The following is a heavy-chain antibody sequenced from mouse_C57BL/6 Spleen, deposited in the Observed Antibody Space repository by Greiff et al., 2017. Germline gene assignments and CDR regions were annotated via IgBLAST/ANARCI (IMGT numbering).Heavy chain of an antibody. CDR2: IYPGNSDT. J-gene: IGHJ4*01. D-gene: IGHD2-3*01. V-gene: IGHV1-5*01. CDR3: TLRDGYSYAMDY. Sequence: EVQLQQSGTVLARPGASVKMSCKTSGYTFTSYWMHWVKQRPGQGLEWIGAIYPGNSDTSYNQKFKGKAKLTAVTSASTAYMELSSLTNEDSAVYYCTLRDGYSYAMDYWGQGTSVTVSS. CDR1: GYTFTSYW.